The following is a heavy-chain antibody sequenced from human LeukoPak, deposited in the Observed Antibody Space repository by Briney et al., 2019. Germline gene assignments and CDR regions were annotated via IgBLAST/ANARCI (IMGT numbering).Heavy chain of an antibody. CDR3: ARAGAGYSSGWPFDY. CDR1: GFTFSSYW. J-gene: IGHJ4*02. V-gene: IGHV3-7*01. CDR2: IKQGGSEK. D-gene: IGHD6-19*01. Sequence: GGSLRLSCAASGFTFSSYWMSWVRQAPGKGLEWVANIKQGGSEKYYVDSVKGRFTISRDNAKNSLYLQMNSLRAEDTAVYYCARAGAGYSSGWPFDYWGQGTLVTVSS.